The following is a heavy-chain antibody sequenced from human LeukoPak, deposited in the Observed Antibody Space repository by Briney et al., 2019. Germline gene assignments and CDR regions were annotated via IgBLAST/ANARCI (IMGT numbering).Heavy chain of an antibody. CDR3: AKEHVADTKAKYYFDY. V-gene: IGHV3-23*01. J-gene: IGHJ4*02. Sequence: GGSLRPSCAASGFTFSSYAMNWVRQPPGKGREWVSYINSSGSTIYYADSVKGRFTISRDNSKNTLYLQMNSLRAEDTAVYYCAKEHVADTKAKYYFDYWGQGTLVTVSS. D-gene: IGHD6-19*01. CDR1: GFTFSSYA. CDR2: INSSGSTI.